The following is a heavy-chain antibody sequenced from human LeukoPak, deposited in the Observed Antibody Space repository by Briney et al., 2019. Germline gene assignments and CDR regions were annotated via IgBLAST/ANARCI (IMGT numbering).Heavy chain of an antibody. CDR1: GYTFTGYY. V-gene: IGHV1-2*02. Sequence: ASVKVSCKASGYTFTGYYMHWVRQAPGQGLEWMGWINPNSGDTTFAQKFQGRVTMTRDTSISTAFMELSRLRSDDTAVYYCARALAYCGGDCSLEDPYFDYWGQGTLVTVSS. CDR3: ARALAYCGGDCSLEDPYFDY. CDR2: INPNSGDT. J-gene: IGHJ4*02. D-gene: IGHD2-21*02.